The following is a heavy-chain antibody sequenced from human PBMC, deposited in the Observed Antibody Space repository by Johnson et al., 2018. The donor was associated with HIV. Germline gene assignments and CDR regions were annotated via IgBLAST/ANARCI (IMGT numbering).Heavy chain of an antibody. J-gene: IGHJ3*02. V-gene: IGHV3-9*01. D-gene: IGHD4-17*01. CDR2: ISWNSGSI. CDR1: GFTFDDYA. CDR3: AKDKSYGLDAFDI. Sequence: DVQVVESGGGLVQPGRSLRLSCAASGFTFDDYAMHWVRQAPGKGLEWVSGISWNSGSIGYADSVKGRFTISRDNAKNSLYLQMNSLRAEDTALYYCAKDKSYGLDAFDIWGQGTMVTVSS.